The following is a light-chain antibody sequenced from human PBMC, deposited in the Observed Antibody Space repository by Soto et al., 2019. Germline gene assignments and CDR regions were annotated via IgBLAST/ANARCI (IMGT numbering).Light chain of an antibody. J-gene: IGLJ2*01. CDR3: ASWDDNLSGVV. CDR2: SDN. Sequence: QSVLTQPPSASGTPGQRVTISCSGSSSNIGRDFVYWYQQVPGTVPKPLIYSDNQRYSGVPDRFSGSKSGTSASLTISGLRSEDEADYYCASWDDNLSGVVFGGGTKLTVL. V-gene: IGLV1-47*02. CDR1: SSNIGRDF.